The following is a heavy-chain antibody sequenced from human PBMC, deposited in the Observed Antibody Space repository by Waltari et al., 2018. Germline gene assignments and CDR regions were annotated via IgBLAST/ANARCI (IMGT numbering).Heavy chain of an antibody. CDR1: GGSISSSSYY. J-gene: IGHJ4*02. CDR3: AKHDYGDYNFAY. CDR2: INYSGST. D-gene: IGHD4-17*01. Sequence: QLQLQESGPGLVKPSETLSLTCTVSGGSISSSSYYWGWIRQPPGKGLEWIGSINYSGSTYYTPSLKSRVTVSVDPSKNQFSLKLSSVTAADTAVYYCAKHDYGDYNFAYWGQGTLVTVSS. V-gene: IGHV4-39*01.